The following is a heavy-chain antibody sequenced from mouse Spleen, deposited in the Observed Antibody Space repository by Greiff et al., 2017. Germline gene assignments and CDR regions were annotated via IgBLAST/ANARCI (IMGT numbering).Heavy chain of an antibody. V-gene: IGHV1-15*01. D-gene: IGHD2-3*01. Sequence: QVQLKESGAELVRPGASVTLSCKASGYTFTDYEMHWVKQTPVHGLEWIGAIDPETGGTAYNQKFKGKATLTADKSSSTAYMELRSLTSEDSAVYYCTRWLLPSYYFDYWGQGTTLTVSS. CDR1: GYTFTDYE. CDR3: TRWLLPSYYFDY. J-gene: IGHJ2*01. CDR2: IDPETGGT.